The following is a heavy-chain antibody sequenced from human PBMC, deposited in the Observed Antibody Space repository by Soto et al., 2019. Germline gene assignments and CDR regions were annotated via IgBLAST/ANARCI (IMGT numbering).Heavy chain of an antibody. CDR1: GFTFSNAW. CDR2: INHSGST. V-gene: IGHV4-34*01. Sequence: PGGSLRLSCAASGFTFSNAWMSWVRQAPGKGLEWIGEINHSGSTNYNPSLESRVSISVDTSKRQFSLKLYSVTAADTAVYYCARGRVLSHHYFGIDVWDQGTTVTVSS. J-gene: IGHJ6*02. CDR3: ARGRVLSHHYFGIDV. D-gene: IGHD3-3*01.